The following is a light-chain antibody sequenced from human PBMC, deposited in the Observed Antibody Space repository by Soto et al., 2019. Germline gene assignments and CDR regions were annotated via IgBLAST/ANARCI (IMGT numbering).Light chain of an antibody. Sequence: DLQMTQSPSSLSASVGDRVTITCRASQSISSYLNWYQQKPGKAPKLLTYAASSLQSGVPSRFXGSGSGKDFTLTISSLQPEDFATYYCQQSYSTPPHTFDQGTKLEIK. CDR1: QSISSY. CDR3: QQSYSTPPHT. CDR2: AAS. V-gene: IGKV1-39*01. J-gene: IGKJ2*01.